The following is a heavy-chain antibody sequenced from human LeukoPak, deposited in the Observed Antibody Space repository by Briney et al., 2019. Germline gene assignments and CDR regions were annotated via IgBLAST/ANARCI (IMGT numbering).Heavy chain of an antibody. V-gene: IGHV3-48*03. CDR1: GFTFSSYE. CDR2: ISTSDSTI. Sequence: GGSLRLSCAASGFTFSSYEMNWVRQAPGKGLEWISYISTSDSTIYNADSVKGRFTISRDNAKNSLYLQMNSLRAEDTAVYYCARQAPQYSYYMDVWGKGTTVTISS. CDR3: ARQAPQYSYYMDV. J-gene: IGHJ6*03.